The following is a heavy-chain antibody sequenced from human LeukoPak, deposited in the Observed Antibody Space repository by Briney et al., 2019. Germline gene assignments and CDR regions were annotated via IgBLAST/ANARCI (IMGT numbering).Heavy chain of an antibody. V-gene: IGHV4-39*07. CDR1: GGSISSSSYY. D-gene: IGHD1-1*01. CDR2: IYYSGST. Sequence: PSETLSLTCTVSGGSISSSSYYWGWIRQPPGKGLEWIGSIYYSGSTYYNPSLKSRVTISVDTSKNQFSLKVNSMTPRDAAVYYCARVSSTGGLAYWGQGTLVTVSS. J-gene: IGHJ4*02. CDR3: ARVSSTGGLAY.